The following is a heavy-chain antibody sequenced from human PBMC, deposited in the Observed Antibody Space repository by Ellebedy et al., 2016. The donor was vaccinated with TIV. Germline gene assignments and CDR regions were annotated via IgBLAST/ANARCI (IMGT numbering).Heavy chain of an antibody. CDR3: ARAFSDYPNTFEY. D-gene: IGHD4-17*01. J-gene: IGHJ4*02. CDR1: GFIVSNNY. V-gene: IGHV3-53*01. Sequence: GGSLRLSCAASGFIVSNNYVAWVRQAPGKGLEWVSVIYRGGDTYSADSVRGRFTISRDNSKNTLYLQMNSLGAEDTAVYYCARAFSDYPNTFEYWGQGTLVTVST. CDR2: IYRGGDT.